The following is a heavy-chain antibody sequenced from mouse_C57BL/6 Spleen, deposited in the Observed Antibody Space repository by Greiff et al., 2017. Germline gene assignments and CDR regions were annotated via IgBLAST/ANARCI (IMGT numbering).Heavy chain of an antibody. D-gene: IGHD1-1*01. CDR1: GYTFTSYG. V-gene: IGHV1-81*01. J-gene: IGHJ3*01. CDR3: AVDYGSF. Sequence: VQLVESGAELARPGASVKLSCKASGYTFTSYGISWVKQRTGQGLEWIGEIYPRSGNTYYNEKFKGKATLTADKSSSTAYMALRSLTSEDSAVYFCAVDYGSFWGQGTLVTVSA. CDR2: IYPRSGNT.